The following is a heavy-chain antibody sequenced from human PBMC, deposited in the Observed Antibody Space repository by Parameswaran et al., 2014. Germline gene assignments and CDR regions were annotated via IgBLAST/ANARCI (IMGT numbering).Heavy chain of an antibody. J-gene: IGHJ4*02. CDR2: IWYDGSNK. CDR3: ARNSGSYYSCDY. V-gene: IGHV3-33*01. D-gene: IGHD1-26*01. Sequence: VRQMPGKGLEWVAVIWYDGSNKYYADSVKGRFTISRDNSKNTLYLQMNSLRAEDTAVYYCARNSGSYYSCDYWGQGTLVTVSS.